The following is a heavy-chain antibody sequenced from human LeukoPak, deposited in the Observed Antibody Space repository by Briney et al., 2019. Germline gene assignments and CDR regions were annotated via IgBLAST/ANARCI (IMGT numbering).Heavy chain of an antibody. V-gene: IGHV1-2*06. D-gene: IGHD5-12*01. CDR3: ARGGGGYDWGNWFDP. J-gene: IGHJ5*02. CDR1: GYTFTGYY. CDR2: INPNSGGT. Sequence: PEASVKVSCKASGYTFTGYYMHWVRQAPGQGLEWMGRINPNSGGTNYAQKFQGRVTMTRDTSISTAYMELSRLRSDDTAVYYCARGGGGYDWGNWFDPWGQGTLVTVSS.